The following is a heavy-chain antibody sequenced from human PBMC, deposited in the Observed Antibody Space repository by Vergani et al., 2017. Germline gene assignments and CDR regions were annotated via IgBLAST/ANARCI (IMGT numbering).Heavy chain of an antibody. J-gene: IGHJ3*02. V-gene: IGHV4-39*01. Sequence: QLQLQESGPGLVKPSETLSLTCTVSGGSISSSSYYWGWIRQPPGKGLEWIGIIYYSGSTYYNPSLKSRVTISVDTSKNQFSLKLSSVTAADTAVYYCASFTIFVVVYPDKYAFDIWGQGTMVTVSS. CDR1: GGSISSSSYY. CDR2: IYYSGST. CDR3: ASFTIFVVVYPDKYAFDI. D-gene: IGHD3-3*01.